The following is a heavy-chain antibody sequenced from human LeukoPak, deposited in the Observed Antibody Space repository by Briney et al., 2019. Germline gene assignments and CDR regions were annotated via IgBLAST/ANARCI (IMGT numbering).Heavy chain of an antibody. V-gene: IGHV3-20*04. Sequence: GGSLRLSCAASGFTFGNFGMSWVRQAPGKGLEWVSGINWNGGSIGYADSVKGRFTISRDNAKNSLYLQMNSLRAEDTAFYYCARTGLGHCSSTGCCTGYYYFYMDVWGKGTTVTVSS. J-gene: IGHJ6*03. D-gene: IGHD2-2*02. CDR1: GFTFGNFG. CDR3: ARTGLGHCSSTGCCTGYYYFYMDV. CDR2: INWNGGSI.